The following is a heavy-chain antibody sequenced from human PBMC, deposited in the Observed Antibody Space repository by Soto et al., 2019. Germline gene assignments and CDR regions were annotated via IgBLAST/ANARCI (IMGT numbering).Heavy chain of an antibody. CDR3: ARDLALGLVDY. CDR2: ISAYNGNT. V-gene: IGHV1-18*01. Sequence: QVQLVQSGAEVKKPGASVKVSCKASGYAFTSYSIGWVRHAPGQGLEWMGWISAYNGNTNYAQKLQGRVTMTTDTSTSTADMELRSLRSDDTAVYYCARDLALGLVDYWGQGTLVTVSS. D-gene: IGHD6-19*01. J-gene: IGHJ4*02. CDR1: GYAFTSYS.